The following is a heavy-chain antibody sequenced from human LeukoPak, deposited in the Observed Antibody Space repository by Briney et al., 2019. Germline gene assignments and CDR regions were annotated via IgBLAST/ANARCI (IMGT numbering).Heavy chain of an antibody. CDR3: AKEGRIAAGTGDYFDY. Sequence: PGGPLRLSCAASGFTFSSYAMGWVRQAPGKGLEGVSRISANGDTIKYADSVKGRFTISRDNAKNTVLLQMNSLRVDDTAVYYCAKEGRIAAGTGDYFDYWGQGTLVTVSS. CDR2: ISANGDTI. V-gene: IGHV3-23*01. D-gene: IGHD6-13*01. J-gene: IGHJ4*02. CDR1: GFTFSSYA.